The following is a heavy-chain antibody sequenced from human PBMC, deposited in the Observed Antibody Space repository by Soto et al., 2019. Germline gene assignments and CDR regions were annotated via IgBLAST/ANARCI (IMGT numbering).Heavy chain of an antibody. CDR2: ISHYGGN. J-gene: IGHJ4*02. CDR3: TIGFLRRRGLPVDFL. Sequence: QVQLQQWGAGLLKPSETLSLTCAVDGGSFSDYYWIWIRQSPGKGLEWIGEISHYGGNIYNPSLKSRVSVSVDTSKNHFSLKLSSVTAADTAVYYCTIGFLRRRGLPVDFLGGQGTLVTVS. D-gene: IGHD2-2*01. CDR1: GGSFSDYY. V-gene: IGHV4-34*02.